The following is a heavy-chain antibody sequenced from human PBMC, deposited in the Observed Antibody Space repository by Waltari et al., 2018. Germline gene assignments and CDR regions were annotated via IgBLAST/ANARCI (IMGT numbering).Heavy chain of an antibody. CDR2: IIPIFGTA. CDR3: ARVYYDFWSGYYSGDAFDI. J-gene: IGHJ3*02. CDR1: GGTFSSYA. D-gene: IGHD3-3*01. Sequence: QVQLVQSGAEVKKPGSSVKVSCKASGGTFSSYAISWVRQAPGQGLEWMGGIIPIFGTANYAQKFQGRVTITADESTSTAYMELSSLRSEDTAVYYCARVYYDFWSGYYSGDAFDIWGQGTMVTVSS. V-gene: IGHV1-69*01.